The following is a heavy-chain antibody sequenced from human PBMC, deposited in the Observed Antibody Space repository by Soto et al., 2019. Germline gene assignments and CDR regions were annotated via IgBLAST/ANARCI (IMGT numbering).Heavy chain of an antibody. V-gene: IGHV3-23*01. J-gene: IGHJ4*02. CDR2: ISGSGDTT. CDR3: EYDWQYDCGGYFSF. D-gene: IGHD2-21*02. CDR1: GFTFSNYA. Sequence: EVQLLESGGGLQQPGGSLRVSCAVSGFTFSNYAMTWVRQAPGKGLEWVSSISGSGDTTYYADSVKGRFTLSRDNSKNAQNSQMNQMSALSTEVSDCEYDWQYDCGGYFSFWGQGTLVTVSS.